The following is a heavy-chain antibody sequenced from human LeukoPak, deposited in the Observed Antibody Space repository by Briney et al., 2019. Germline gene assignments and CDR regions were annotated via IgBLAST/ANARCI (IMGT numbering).Heavy chain of an antibody. CDR2: IGTSSSTI. J-gene: IGHJ2*01. CDR1: GFTFGTYS. V-gene: IGHV3-48*02. D-gene: IGHD2-2*01. CDR3: ARDIVVVSAAMVQLDL. Sequence: GGSLTLSCAASGFTFGTYSMNWVRHAPGKGLVWVSYIGTSSSTIYYADFVKGQLTISRDNAKKSLHLQMNSLRDEDSVVYYCARDIVVVSAAMVQLDLWGGGTLVTVSS.